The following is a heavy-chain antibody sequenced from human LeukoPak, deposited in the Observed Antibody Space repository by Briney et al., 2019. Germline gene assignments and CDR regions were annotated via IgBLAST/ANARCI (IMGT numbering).Heavy chain of an antibody. V-gene: IGHV3-30*18. Sequence: GRSLRLSCAASGXXXXSXGXXXXXXXPXXXXXXXXXXSYDGSNKYYADSVKGRFTISRDNSKNTLYLQMNSLRAEDTAVYYCAKTLRFLEWLSFFDYWGQGTLVTVSS. CDR3: AKTLRFLEWLSFFDY. CDR1: GXXXXSXG. J-gene: IGHJ4*02. D-gene: IGHD3-3*01. CDR2: XSYDGSNK.